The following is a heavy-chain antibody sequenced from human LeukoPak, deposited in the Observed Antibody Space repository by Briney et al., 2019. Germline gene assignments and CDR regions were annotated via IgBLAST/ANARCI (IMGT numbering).Heavy chain of an antibody. CDR1: GFTLSSYA. D-gene: IGHD3-10*01. CDR3: ARVSYYYGSGSYRPTAVYYFDY. Sequence: GGSLRLSCVASGFTLSSYAVSWVRQAPGKGLVWVSRINSDGSSTSYADSVKGRFTISRDNAKNTLYLQMNSLRAEDTAVYYCARVSYYYGSGSYRPTAVYYFDYWGQGTLVTVSS. V-gene: IGHV3-74*01. J-gene: IGHJ4*02. CDR2: INSDGSST.